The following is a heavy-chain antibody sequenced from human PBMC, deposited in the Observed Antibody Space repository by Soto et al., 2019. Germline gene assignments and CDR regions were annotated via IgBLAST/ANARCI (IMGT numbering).Heavy chain of an antibody. J-gene: IGHJ4*02. V-gene: IGHV3-23*01. CDR1: GFTFSTYG. D-gene: IGHD1-26*01. CDR2: ITSSGVSP. Sequence: GGSLRLSCAASGFTFSTYGMSWVRQAPGKGLEWVSSITSSGVSPYYADSVKGRFTISRDNSKNTLYLQMNSLRAEDTAVYYCAKDPDLGATSYFDYRGQGTLVTVSS. CDR3: AKDPDLGATSYFDY.